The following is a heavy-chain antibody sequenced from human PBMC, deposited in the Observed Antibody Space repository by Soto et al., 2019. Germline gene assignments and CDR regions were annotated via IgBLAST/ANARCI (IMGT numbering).Heavy chain of an antibody. D-gene: IGHD5-12*01. CDR3: ARVQYSGYDWGNIDP. Sequence: QVQLQESGPGLVKPSETLSLTCTVSGGSISSYYWSWIRQPPGKGLEWIGYIYYSGSTNYNPSLKSRVTISVDTSKNQFSLKLSSVTAADTAVYYCARVQYSGYDWGNIDPWGQGTLVTVSS. CDR1: GGSISSYY. CDR2: IYYSGST. J-gene: IGHJ5*02. V-gene: IGHV4-59*01.